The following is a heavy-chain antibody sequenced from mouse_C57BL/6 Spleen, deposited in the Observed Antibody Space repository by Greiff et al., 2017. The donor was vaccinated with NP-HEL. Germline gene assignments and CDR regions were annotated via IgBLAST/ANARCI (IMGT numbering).Heavy chain of an antibody. CDR2: IYPGDGDT. V-gene: IGHV1-80*01. CDR3: ARCYGNYPLDYDMDY. J-gene: IGHJ4*01. Sequence: VQLQQSGAELVKPGASVKISCKASGYAFSSYWMNWVKQRPGKGLEWIGQIYPGDGDTNYNGKFKGKATLTADKSSSTAYMQLSSLTSEDSAVYFCARCYGNYPLDYDMDYWGKGASVTVAS. CDR1: GYAFSSYW. D-gene: IGHD2-1*01.